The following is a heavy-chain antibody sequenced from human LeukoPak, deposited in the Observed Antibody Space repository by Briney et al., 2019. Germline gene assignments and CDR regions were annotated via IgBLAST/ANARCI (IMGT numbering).Heavy chain of an antibody. CDR1: GFTFSSYS. CDR3: ANDKSGYIYN. Sequence: GGSLRLSCAASGFTFSSYSMNWVRQAPGKGLEWVSSISSSSSYIYYADSVKGRFTISRDNSKNTLHLQMNFLRAEDTAIYYCANDKSGYIYNWGQGALVTVSS. V-gene: IGHV3-21*04. J-gene: IGHJ4*02. D-gene: IGHD1-1*01. CDR2: ISSSSSYI.